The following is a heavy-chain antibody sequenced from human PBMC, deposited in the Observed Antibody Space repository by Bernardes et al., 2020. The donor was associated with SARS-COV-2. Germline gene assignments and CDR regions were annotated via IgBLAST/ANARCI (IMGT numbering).Heavy chain of an antibody. Sequence: VGSLRLSCATSGFTFSSHSMKWVRQAPGKGLEWVASISAGGDSVTYADSMKGRFTISRDNPKNLLYLQMNSLGVDDAAIYYCAREISSPLAGMFRPPDYWGLGTRVTVAS. D-gene: IGHD3-10*02. V-gene: IGHV3-21*06. J-gene: IGHJ4*02. CDR1: GFTFSSHS. CDR3: AREISSPLAGMFRPPDY. CDR2: ISAGGDSV.